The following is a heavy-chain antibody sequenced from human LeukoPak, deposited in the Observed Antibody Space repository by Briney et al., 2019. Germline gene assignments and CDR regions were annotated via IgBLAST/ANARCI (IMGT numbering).Heavy chain of an antibody. D-gene: IGHD4-23*01. CDR2: IIPMSDTA. Sequence: ASVKVSCKISGGIYRITSITWVRQAPGQGLEWMGGIIPMSDTANYAQNLQGRVTITKDESTSTAYMELSSLIPDDTALYYCATYGGNTAEYFQHWGQGTLVTVSS. J-gene: IGHJ1*01. CDR3: ATYGGNTAEYFQH. V-gene: IGHV1-69*05. CDR1: GGIYRITS.